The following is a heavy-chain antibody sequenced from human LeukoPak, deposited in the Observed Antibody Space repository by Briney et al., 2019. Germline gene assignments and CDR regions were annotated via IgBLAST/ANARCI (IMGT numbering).Heavy chain of an antibody. J-gene: IGHJ4*02. CDR2: ISGSGGST. V-gene: IGHV3-23*01. CDR3: AKVGQQLDYQPFDY. D-gene: IGHD6-13*01. Sequence: SGGSLRLSCAASGFTFSSYAMSWVRQAPGKGLEWVSAISGSGGSTYYADSVKGRFTISRDNSKNTLYLQMNSLRAEDTAVYYCAKVGQQLDYQPFDYWGQGTLVTVSS. CDR1: GFTFSSYA.